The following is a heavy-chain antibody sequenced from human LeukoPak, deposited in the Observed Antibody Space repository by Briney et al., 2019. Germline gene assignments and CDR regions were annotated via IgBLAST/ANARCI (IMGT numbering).Heavy chain of an antibody. V-gene: IGHV3-23*01. J-gene: IGHJ4*02. Sequence: GGPLRLSCAASGFTFSNYAMSWARQAPGKGLEWVSAISGSGGSTYYADSVKGRFTISRDNSKNTLYLQLNSLRVEDTAVYYCTKGTIWLPFDYWGQGTLVTVSS. CDR3: TKGTIWLPFDY. CDR2: ISGSGGST. D-gene: IGHD5-18*01. CDR1: GFTFSNYA.